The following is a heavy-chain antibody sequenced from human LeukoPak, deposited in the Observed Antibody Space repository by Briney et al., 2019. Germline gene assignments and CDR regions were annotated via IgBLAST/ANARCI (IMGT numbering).Heavy chain of an antibody. CDR3: SVQYSSSSVMDF. D-gene: IGHD6-6*01. Sequence: GGSLRLSCAASGFNFSSYEMNWVRQAPGKGLEWVSYISSSGSIMYSADSVKGRFTISRDNAKNSLYLQMNSLRAEDTAIYYCSVQYSSSSVMDFWGQGTLVTVSS. CDR2: ISSSGSIM. J-gene: IGHJ4*01. CDR1: GFNFSSYE. V-gene: IGHV3-48*03.